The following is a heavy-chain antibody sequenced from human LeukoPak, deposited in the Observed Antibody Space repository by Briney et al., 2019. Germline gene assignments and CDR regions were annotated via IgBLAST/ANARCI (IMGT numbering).Heavy chain of an antibody. J-gene: IGHJ5*02. V-gene: IGHV5-51*01. D-gene: IGHD3-10*01. CDR1: GYIFTSYW. CDR2: IYPGDSDT. Sequence: GESLKISCKGSGYIFTSYWIGWVRPLPGKGLEWMGIIYPGDSDTRYSPSFQGQVTISADKSISTAYLQWSSLKASDTAMYYCARLARDYYGSGSYYPGAPNWFDPWGQGTLVTVSS. CDR3: ARLARDYYGSGSYYPGAPNWFDP.